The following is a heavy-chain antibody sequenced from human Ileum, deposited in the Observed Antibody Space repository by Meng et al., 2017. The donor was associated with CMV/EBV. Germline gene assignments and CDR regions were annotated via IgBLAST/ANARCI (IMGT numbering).Heavy chain of an antibody. CDR1: GAAIGSGDYS. D-gene: IGHD6-13*01. CDR2: IFFSGNT. J-gene: IGHJ5*02. Sequence: HVRLQEAGPGLRNLSQTLSLSCPVSGAAIGSGDYSWSWIRQPPGQGLEWIGYIFFSGNTYYNPSLNNRVIISIDTPRNQFSLKVDSVTAADTAVYYCARFRIAALGNLFDPWGHGTLVTVSS. CDR3: ARFRIAALGNLFDP. V-gene: IGHV4-30-4*08.